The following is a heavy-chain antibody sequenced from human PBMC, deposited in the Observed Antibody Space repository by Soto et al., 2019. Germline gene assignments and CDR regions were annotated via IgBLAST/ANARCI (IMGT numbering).Heavy chain of an antibody. CDR1: GGSISSGGYY. V-gene: IGHV4-31*03. J-gene: IGHJ5*02. D-gene: IGHD3-3*01. Sequence: PSETLSLTCTVSGGSISSGGYYWSWIRQHPGKGLEWIGYIYYSGSTYYNPSLKSRVTISVDTSKNQFSLKLSSVTAADTAVYYCARGGREWPTNWFDPWGQGTLVTVSS. CDR3: ARGGREWPTNWFDP. CDR2: IYYSGST.